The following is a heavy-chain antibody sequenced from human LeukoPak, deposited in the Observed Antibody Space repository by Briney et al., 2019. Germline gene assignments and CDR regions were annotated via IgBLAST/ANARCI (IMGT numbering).Heavy chain of an antibody. Sequence: ASVKVSCKASVYSFTDYYMHWVRQSPGQGLESMGWINPDSGGTNYPQKFQGRVTMTRDTSSSTAYMELSRLRSDDTAVYYCARGGHYYSYSMDVWGKGTTVTVSS. CDR1: VYSFTDYY. CDR2: INPDSGGT. CDR3: ARGGHYYSYSMDV. V-gene: IGHV1-2*02. J-gene: IGHJ6*03.